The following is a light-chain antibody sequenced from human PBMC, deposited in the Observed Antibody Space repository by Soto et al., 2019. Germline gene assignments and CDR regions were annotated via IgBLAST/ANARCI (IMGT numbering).Light chain of an antibody. CDR1: QSVSSSY. Sequence: PGERVTLSCRASQSVSSSYLTWYQQKLGQAPRILIYGASSRTTSIPARFSGSGSGTDFTLTISSLQPEDFAVYYCQQDNTVGQGTKGEIK. V-gene: IGKV3D-7*01. CDR3: QQDNT. CDR2: GAS. J-gene: IGKJ2*01.